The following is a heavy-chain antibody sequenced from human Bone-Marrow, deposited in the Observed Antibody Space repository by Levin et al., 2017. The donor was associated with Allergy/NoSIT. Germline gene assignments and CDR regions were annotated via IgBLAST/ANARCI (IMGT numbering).Heavy chain of an antibody. CDR2: MNPNSGNT. D-gene: IGHD5-18*01. V-gene: IGHV1-8*01. CDR1: GYTFTSYD. Sequence: GASVKVSCKASGYTFTSYDINWVRQATGQGLEWMGWMNPNSGNTGYAQKFQGRVTMTRNTSISTAYMELSSLRSEDTAVYYCARAGYSYGYVVSRAGIRERGDYGMDVWGQGTTVTVSS. CDR3: ARAGYSYGYVVSRAGIRERGDYGMDV. J-gene: IGHJ6*02.